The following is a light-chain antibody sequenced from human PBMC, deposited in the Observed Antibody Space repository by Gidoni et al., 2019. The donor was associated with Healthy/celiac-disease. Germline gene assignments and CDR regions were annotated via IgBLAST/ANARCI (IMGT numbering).Light chain of an antibody. J-gene: IGKJ2*01. CDR3: HQYYGTPYT. CDR1: RSVLYNSNNKNY. CDR2: WAS. V-gene: IGKV4-1*01. Sequence: DIVMTPSPDSLAVSLGERATINCKSSRSVLYNSNNKNYLAWYQQKPGQPPKLLIYWASTRESGVPDRFSGSGSGTDFSLTINSLQAEDVAVYYCHQYYGTPYTFXQXTKLEIK.